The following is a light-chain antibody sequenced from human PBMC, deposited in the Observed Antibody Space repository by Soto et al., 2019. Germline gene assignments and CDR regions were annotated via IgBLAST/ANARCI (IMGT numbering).Light chain of an antibody. CDR3: QQSYSTSRT. CDR1: QYIGDN. Sequence: DIQMTQSPSSLSASVGDRATITCRASQYIGDNLNWYQQKPGRAPVLLISSTSSLQSGVTSRFSGSGYGTDFTLTISSLQPEDFATYYCQQSYSTSRTFGQGTKVEIK. CDR2: STS. V-gene: IGKV1-39*01. J-gene: IGKJ1*01.